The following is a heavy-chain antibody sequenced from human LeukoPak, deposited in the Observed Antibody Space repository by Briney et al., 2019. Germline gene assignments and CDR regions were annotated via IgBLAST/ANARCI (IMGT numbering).Heavy chain of an antibody. J-gene: IGHJ6*02. CDR1: GFTFSSYA. CDR2: IDPDGSTT. Sequence: GGSLRLSCAASGFTFSSYAMSWVRQAPGEGLVWVSRIDPDGSTTNYADSVKGRFTTSRDNAKNTLYLQMNSLRAEDTALYYCTRVQAGRAGLMDVWGRGTTVTVSS. CDR3: TRVQAGRAGLMDV. D-gene: IGHD6-13*01. V-gene: IGHV3-74*01.